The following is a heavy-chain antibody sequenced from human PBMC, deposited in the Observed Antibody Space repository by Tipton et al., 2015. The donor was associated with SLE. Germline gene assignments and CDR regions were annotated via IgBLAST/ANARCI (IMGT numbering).Heavy chain of an antibody. CDR2: LYTIGNT. J-gene: IGHJ6*02. D-gene: IGHD2-2*02. CDR3: ASIPYYYSYGMDV. V-gene: IGHV4-61*09. Sequence: TLSLTCTVSGGSISSGSYYWSWIRQPAGKGLEWIGYLYTIGNTNYNPSLKSRVTISVDTSKNQFSLKLISVTAADTAVYYCASIPYYYSYGMDVWGQGTTVTVSS. CDR1: GGSISSGSYY.